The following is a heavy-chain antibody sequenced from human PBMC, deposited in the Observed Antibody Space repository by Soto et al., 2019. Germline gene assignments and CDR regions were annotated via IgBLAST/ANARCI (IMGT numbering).Heavy chain of an antibody. CDR2: IYYSGST. V-gene: IGHV4-59*01. J-gene: IGHJ4*02. CDR3: ARGFASGGEAGFDY. D-gene: IGHD3-16*01. CDR1: GGSISSYY. Sequence: QVQLQESGPGLVKPSETLSLTCTVSGGSISSYYWSWIRQPPGKGLEWIGYIYYSGSTNYNPSLKSRVTLSVDTSKNQFSLKLSSVTAADTAVYYCARGFASGGEAGFDYWGQGTLVTVSS.